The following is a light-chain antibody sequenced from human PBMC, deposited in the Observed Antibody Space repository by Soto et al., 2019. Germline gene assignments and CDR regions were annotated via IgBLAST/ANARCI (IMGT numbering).Light chain of an antibody. CDR1: SGHSSYA. CDR3: QTWGTGIGV. CDR2: LNSDGSH. Sequence: QPVLTQSPSASASLGASVKLTCTLSSGHSSYAIAWHQQQPEKGPRYLMKLNSDGSHSKGDGIPDRFSGSSSGAEHYLTISSLQSEDEADYYWQTWGTGIGVFGGGTKLTVL. J-gene: IGLJ2*01. V-gene: IGLV4-69*01.